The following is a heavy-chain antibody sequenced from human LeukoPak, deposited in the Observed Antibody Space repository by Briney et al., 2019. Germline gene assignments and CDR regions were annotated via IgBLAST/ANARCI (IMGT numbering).Heavy chain of an antibody. D-gene: IGHD6-19*01. CDR1: GYTFTSYG. Sequence: ASVKVSCKASGYTFTSYGISWVRQAPGQGLEWMGWISAYNGNTNYAQKLQGRVTMTTDTSTSTAYMGLRSLRSDDTAVYYCARDRAAAVAGTNFDYWGQGTLVTVSS. CDR2: ISAYNGNT. J-gene: IGHJ4*02. V-gene: IGHV1-18*04. CDR3: ARDRAAAVAGTNFDY.